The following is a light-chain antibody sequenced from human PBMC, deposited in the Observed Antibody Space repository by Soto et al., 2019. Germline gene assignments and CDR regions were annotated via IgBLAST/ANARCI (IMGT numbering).Light chain of an antibody. CDR2: WAS. CDR1: QTVLYSSNNKNY. J-gene: IGKJ2*03. Sequence: DIVMTQSPDSLAEYLGERATINCKSSQTVLYSSNNKNYLAWYQHKPGQPPKLLIYWASTRESGVPDRFSGSGSGTDFTLTISSLQAEDVAVYYCQQYYSNPLSFGQGTKLEIK. V-gene: IGKV4-1*01. CDR3: QQYYSNPLS.